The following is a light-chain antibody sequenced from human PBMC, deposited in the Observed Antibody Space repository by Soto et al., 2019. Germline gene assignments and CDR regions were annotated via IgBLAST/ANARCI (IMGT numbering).Light chain of an antibody. CDR3: QQYSSSPRT. CDR1: QSVSSSY. V-gene: IGKV3-20*01. J-gene: IGKJ2*01. Sequence: EIVLTQSPGTLSLSPGERATLSCRASQSVSSSYLAWYQQKPGQAPRLLIYGASSRATGIPDRFSGSGSGTDFTLTSSRLEPEDFAEYYCQQYSSSPRTFGQGTKLEIK. CDR2: GAS.